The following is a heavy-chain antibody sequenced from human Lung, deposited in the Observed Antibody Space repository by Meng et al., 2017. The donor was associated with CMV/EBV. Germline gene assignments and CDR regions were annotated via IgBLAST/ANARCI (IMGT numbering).Heavy chain of an antibody. CDR2: IYSGGST. CDR1: GFTVSSNY. CDR3: ASGGNCSSTSCYVY. J-gene: IGHJ4*01. Sequence: GESLKISCAASGFTVSSNYMSWVRQAPGKGLEWVSVIYSGGSTYYADSVKGRFTISRDNSKNTLYLQMNSLRAEDTAMYYCASGGNCSSTSCYVYWGQGTLVTVSS. V-gene: IGHV3-53*01. D-gene: IGHD2-2*01.